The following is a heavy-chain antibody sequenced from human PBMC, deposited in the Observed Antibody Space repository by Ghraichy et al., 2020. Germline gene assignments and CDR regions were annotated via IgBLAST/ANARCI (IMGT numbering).Heavy chain of an antibody. J-gene: IGHJ6*02. V-gene: IGHV3-23*01. CDR1: GLTFSNHA. CDR3: AKDPPILVGLVVIAGGMDV. Sequence: GGSLRLSCAASGLTFSNHAMSWVRQAPGKGLEWVSGISGSGGTTYYADSVRGRFIISRDNSKNTLYLQMNSLRAEDTAVYYCAKDPPILVGLVVIAGGMDVWGQGTTVTVSS. D-gene: IGHD3/OR15-3a*01. CDR2: ISGSGGTT.